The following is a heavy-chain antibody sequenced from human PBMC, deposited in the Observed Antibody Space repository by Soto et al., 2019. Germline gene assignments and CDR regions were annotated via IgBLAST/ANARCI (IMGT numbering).Heavy chain of an antibody. J-gene: IGHJ4*02. CDR2: LSYDESNT. V-gene: IGHV3-30*18. D-gene: IGHD3-3*01. CDR3: AKSGQEWSRPPDD. Sequence: QVQLVESGGGVVQPGRSLRLSCLASGFTFGDFGMHWVRQAPGKGLEWVAALSYDESNTYYADSVKGRFTISRDIFKNTLYLQSNSLRPEDTAVYFCAKSGQEWSRPPDDWGQGTLVTVSS. CDR1: GFTFGDFG.